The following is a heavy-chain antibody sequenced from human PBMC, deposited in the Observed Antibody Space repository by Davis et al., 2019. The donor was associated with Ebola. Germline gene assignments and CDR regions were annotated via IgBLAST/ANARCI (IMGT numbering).Heavy chain of an antibody. Sequence: ASVKVSCKTSGYTFTGHYIQWVRQAPGQGLEWMGWINPHNGNTNYAQNVQGRVTMTADESTSTVYMELSSLGYEDTAIYYCARSTAATAYYYGMDFWGKGTTVTVSA. J-gene: IGHJ6*04. CDR2: INPHNGNT. V-gene: IGHV1-2*02. D-gene: IGHD1-14*01. CDR3: ARSTAATAYYYGMDF. CDR1: GYTFTGHY.